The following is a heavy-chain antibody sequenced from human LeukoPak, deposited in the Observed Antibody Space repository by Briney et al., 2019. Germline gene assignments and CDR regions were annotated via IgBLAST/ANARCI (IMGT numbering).Heavy chain of an antibody. CDR3: ARDPRSGWFDY. CDR2: IIPIFGTA. D-gene: IGHD6-19*01. CDR1: GGTFSSYA. Sequence: SVKVSCKASGGTFSSYAISWVRQAPGQGLMWMGGIIPIFGTANYAQKFQGRVTITTDESTSTAYMELSSLRSEDTAVYYCARDPRSGWFDYWGQGTLVTVSS. V-gene: IGHV1-69*05. J-gene: IGHJ4*02.